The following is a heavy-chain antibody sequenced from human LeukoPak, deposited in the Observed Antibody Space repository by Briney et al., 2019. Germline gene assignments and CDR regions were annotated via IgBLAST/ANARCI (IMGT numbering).Heavy chain of an antibody. Sequence: GGSLRLSCAASGFTFSSYSMNWVRQAPGKGLEWVSSISSSSSYIYYADSVKGRFTISRDNAKNSLYLQMNSLRAEDTTVYYCARGEQQLVPYYYYGMDVWGQGTTVTVSS. CDR1: GFTFSSYS. CDR3: ARGEQQLVPYYYYGMDV. CDR2: ISSSSSYI. D-gene: IGHD6-13*01. J-gene: IGHJ6*02. V-gene: IGHV3-21*01.